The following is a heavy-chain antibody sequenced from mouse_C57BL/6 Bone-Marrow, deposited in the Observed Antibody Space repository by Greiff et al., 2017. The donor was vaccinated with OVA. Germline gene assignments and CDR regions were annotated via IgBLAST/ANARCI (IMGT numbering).Heavy chain of an antibody. CDR1: GYTFTDYY. Sequence: EVQLQESGPVLVKPGASVKMSCKASGYTFTDYYMNWVKQSHGKSLEWIGVINPYNGGTSYNQKFKGKATLTVDKSSSTAYMELNSLTSEDSAVDYCAVYEGLYAMDYWGQGTSVTVSS. J-gene: IGHJ4*01. CDR3: AVYEGLYAMDY. V-gene: IGHV1-19*01. D-gene: IGHD2-10*02. CDR2: INPYNGGT.